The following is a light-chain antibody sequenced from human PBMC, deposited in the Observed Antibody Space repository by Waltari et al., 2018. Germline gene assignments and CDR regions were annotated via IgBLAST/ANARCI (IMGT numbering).Light chain of an antibody. V-gene: IGLV3-25*03. J-gene: IGLJ2*01. CDR1: ALPRVY. Sequence: SYALTQPPSVSVSPGQTARITCPGDALPRVYTYWYQQRPGQAPALIIFKDRERLSGIPARFSASTSGTRSTLTISAVRAEDEAAYYCQSVDSTNTYVVFGGGTKLTVL. CDR3: QSVDSTNTYVV. CDR2: KDR.